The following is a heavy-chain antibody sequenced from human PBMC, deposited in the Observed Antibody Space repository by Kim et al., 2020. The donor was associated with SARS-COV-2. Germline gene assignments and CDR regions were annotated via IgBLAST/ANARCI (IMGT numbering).Heavy chain of an antibody. Sequence: ADSVKGRFTISRDNAKNSLYLQMNSLRAEDTAVYYCARDRFPYSSGWFDYWGQGTLVTVSS. D-gene: IGHD6-19*01. V-gene: IGHV3-11*06. CDR3: ARDRFPYSSGWFDY. J-gene: IGHJ4*02.